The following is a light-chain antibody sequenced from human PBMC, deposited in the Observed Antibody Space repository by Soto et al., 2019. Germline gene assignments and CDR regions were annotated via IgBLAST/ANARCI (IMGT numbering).Light chain of an antibody. Sequence: EIVLTQSPGTLSLSPGERATLSCRASQSISSTYFAWYQQKPGQAPRPLIYGAFSRATGIPYRFSGSGSGTDFTLTISRMEPEDFAVYYCQQYGISPRTFGQGTRVEIK. V-gene: IGKV3-20*01. CDR1: QSISSTY. CDR3: QQYGISPRT. J-gene: IGKJ1*01. CDR2: GAF.